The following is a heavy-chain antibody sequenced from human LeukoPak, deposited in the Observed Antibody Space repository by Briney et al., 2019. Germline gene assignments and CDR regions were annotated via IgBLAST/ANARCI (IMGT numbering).Heavy chain of an antibody. J-gene: IGHJ4*02. CDR1: GFTVSSNY. Sequence: PGGSLRLSCAASGFTVSSNYMSWVRQAPGKGLEWVSVIYSGGSTYYADAVKGRFTISRDNSKNTLYLQMNSLRAEDTAVYYCAKDRTYSGYDQGASYYLDYWGQGTLVTVSS. V-gene: IGHV3-53*01. CDR2: IYSGGST. D-gene: IGHD5-12*01. CDR3: AKDRTYSGYDQGASYYLDY.